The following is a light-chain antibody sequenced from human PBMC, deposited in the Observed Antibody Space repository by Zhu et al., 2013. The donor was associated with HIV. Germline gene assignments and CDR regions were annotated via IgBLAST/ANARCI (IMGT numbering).Light chain of an antibody. V-gene: IGKV1-39*01. CDR2: AAS. J-gene: IGKJ1*01. CDR3: QQSYSTPRT. Sequence: DIQMTQSPSSLSASEGDTVTITCRPSQSIGNYLSWYQQKPGKAPNLLIYAASVLQSGVPSRFGGSGSGTDFTLTISSLQPEDFATYYCQQSYSTPRTFGQGTNVGVK. CDR1: QSIGNY.